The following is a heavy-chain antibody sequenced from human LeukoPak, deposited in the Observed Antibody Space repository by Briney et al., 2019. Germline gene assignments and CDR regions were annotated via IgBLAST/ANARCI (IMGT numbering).Heavy chain of an antibody. Sequence: SETLSLTCTVSGYSISSGYYWGWIRQPPGKGLEWIGSIYHSGSTYYNPSLKSRVTISVDTSKNQFSLKLSSVTAADTAVYYCARDKEGTVVTRRYFDYWGQGTLVTVSS. CDR3: ARDKEGTVVTRRYFDY. CDR1: GYSISSGYY. J-gene: IGHJ4*02. D-gene: IGHD4-23*01. CDR2: IYHSGST. V-gene: IGHV4-38-2*02.